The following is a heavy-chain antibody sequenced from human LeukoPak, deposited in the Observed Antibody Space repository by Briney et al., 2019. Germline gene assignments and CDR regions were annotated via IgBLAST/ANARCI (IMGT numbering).Heavy chain of an antibody. Sequence: PSETLSLTCAVSGYSMSSGYYWGWIRQPPGKGLEWIGSIYHSGSTYYNPSLKSRVTISVDTSKNQFSLKLSSVTAADTAVYYCASSYSSSTFYYYYYMDVWGKGTTVTVSS. CDR3: ASSYSSSTFYYYYYMDV. CDR2: IYHSGST. CDR1: GYSMSSGYY. V-gene: IGHV4-38-2*01. D-gene: IGHD6-6*01. J-gene: IGHJ6*03.